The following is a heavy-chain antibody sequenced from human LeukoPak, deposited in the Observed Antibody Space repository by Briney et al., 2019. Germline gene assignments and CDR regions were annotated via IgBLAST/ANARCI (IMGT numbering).Heavy chain of an antibody. CDR1: GFTFGDYA. J-gene: IGHJ4*02. V-gene: IGHV3-49*03. CDR2: IRSKAYGGTT. CDR3: TREVRHIVVVVAEYYFDY. Sequence: PGGSLRLSCTASGFTFGDYAMSWFRQAPGKGLEWVGFIRSKAYGGTTEYAASVKGRFTISRDDSKSIAYLQMNSLKTEDTAVYYCTREVRHIVVVVAEYYFDYWGQGTLVTVSS. D-gene: IGHD2-15*01.